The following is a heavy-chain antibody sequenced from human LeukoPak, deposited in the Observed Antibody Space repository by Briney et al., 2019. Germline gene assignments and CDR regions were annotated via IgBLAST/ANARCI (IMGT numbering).Heavy chain of an antibody. CDR1: GFTFSSYA. D-gene: IGHD3-22*01. J-gene: IGHJ4*02. CDR2: ISYDGSNK. CDR3: AKDSSVYYYDSRTLDY. V-gene: IGHV3-30*04. Sequence: GGSLRLSCAASGFTFSSYAMHWVRQAPGKGLEWVAVISYDGSNKYYADSVKGRFTISRDNSKNTLYLQMNSLRPEDTAVYFCAKDSSVYYYDSRTLDYWGQGTLVTVSS.